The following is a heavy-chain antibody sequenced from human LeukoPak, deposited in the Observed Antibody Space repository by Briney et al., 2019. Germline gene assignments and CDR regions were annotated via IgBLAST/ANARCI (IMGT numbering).Heavy chain of an antibody. CDR2: ISAYNGNT. J-gene: IGHJ2*01. CDR3: ARDRSIVVMGYFDL. D-gene: IGHD4-23*01. Sequence: ASVKVSCKASGYTFTSYGISWVRQAPGQGLEWMGWISAYNGNTNYAQKLQGRVTMTTDTSTSTAYMELRSLRSDGTAVYYCARDRSIVVMGYFDLWGRGTLVTVSS. V-gene: IGHV1-18*01. CDR1: GYTFTSYG.